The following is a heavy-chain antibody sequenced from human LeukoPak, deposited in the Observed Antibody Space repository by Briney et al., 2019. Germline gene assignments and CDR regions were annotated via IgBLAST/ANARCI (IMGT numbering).Heavy chain of an antibody. CDR3: AREDYDSSGYYSGY. Sequence: PGGSLRLSCAASGFTFSSYSMNWVRQAPGKGPEWVSYISSSSSTIYYADSVKGRFTISRDNAKNSLYLQMNSLRDEDTAVYYCAREDYDSSGYYSGYWGQGTLVTVSS. CDR2: ISSSSSTI. V-gene: IGHV3-48*02. D-gene: IGHD3-22*01. CDR1: GFTFSSYS. J-gene: IGHJ4*02.